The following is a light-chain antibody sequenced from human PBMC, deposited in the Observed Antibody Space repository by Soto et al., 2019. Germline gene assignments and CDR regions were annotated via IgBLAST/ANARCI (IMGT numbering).Light chain of an antibody. CDR2: DAS. CDR3: QQRSTGT. J-gene: IGKJ4*01. CDR1: QTINNF. Sequence: EIVLTQSPATLSLSPGERATLFCRASQTINNFLAWYQQKPGQAPRLLIYDASTRAPGIPGRFSGSGSGTDFTLTITSLEPDDFAVYHCQQRSTGTFGGGTKVDIK. V-gene: IGKV3-11*01.